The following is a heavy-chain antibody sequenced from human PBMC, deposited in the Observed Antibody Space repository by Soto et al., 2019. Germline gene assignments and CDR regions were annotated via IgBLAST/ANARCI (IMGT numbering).Heavy chain of an antibody. CDR1: GFTVSSNY. V-gene: IGHV3-53*01. Sequence: GGSLRLSCAASGFTVSSNYMSWVRQAPGKGLEWVSVIYSGGSTYYADSVKGRFTISRDNSKNTLYLQMNSLRAEDTAVYYCARARDYYDSSGYYPDAFDIWGQGTMVTVPS. CDR2: IYSGGST. CDR3: ARARDYYDSSGYYPDAFDI. J-gene: IGHJ3*02. D-gene: IGHD3-22*01.